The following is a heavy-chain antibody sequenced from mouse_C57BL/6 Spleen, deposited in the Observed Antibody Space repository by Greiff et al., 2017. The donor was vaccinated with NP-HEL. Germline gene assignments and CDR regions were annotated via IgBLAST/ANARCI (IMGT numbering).Heavy chain of an antibody. J-gene: IGHJ4*01. CDR2: IYPGSGHT. CDR3: ETGTTIGYARDL. Sequence: QVQLKESGAELVRPGASVKLSCKASGYTFTDYYINWVKQRPGQGLEWIARIYPGSGHTYYNEKFKGKATLTAEKSSRTAYMQLSSLTSEDSAVYFCETGTTIGYARDLGGQGTSHPVSS. D-gene: IGHD1-1*01. CDR1: GYTFTDYY. V-gene: IGHV1-76*01.